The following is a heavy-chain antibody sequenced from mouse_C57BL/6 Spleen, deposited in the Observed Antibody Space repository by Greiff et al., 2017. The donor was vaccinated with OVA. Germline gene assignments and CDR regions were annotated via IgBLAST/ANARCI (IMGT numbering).Heavy chain of an antibody. CDR3: ARLSSGYLAY. V-gene: IGHV5-6*01. D-gene: IGHD3-2*02. Sequence: EVKLVESGGDLVKPGGSLKLSCAASGFTFSSYGTSWVRQTPDKRLEWVATISSGGSYTYYPDSVKGRFTISRDNAKNTLYLQMSSLKSEDTAMYYCARLSSGYLAYWGQGTLVTVSA. CDR1: GFTFSSYG. J-gene: IGHJ3*01. CDR2: ISSGGSYT.